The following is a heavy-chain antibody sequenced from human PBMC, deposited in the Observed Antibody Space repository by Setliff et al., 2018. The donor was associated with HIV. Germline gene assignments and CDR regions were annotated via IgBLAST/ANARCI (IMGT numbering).Heavy chain of an antibody. CDR2: IYIYNSGST. J-gene: IGHJ4*02. CDR1: GGSFSGYY. Sequence: KPSETLSLTCSVSGGSFSGYYWSWIRQPPGKGLEWIGYIYIYNSGSTNYNPSLTSRVTISADTSRNQFSLKLTSVTAADTAIYYCARGVNFDYWGQGTQVTVS. CDR3: ARGVNFDY. V-gene: IGHV4-59*01. D-gene: IGHD3-3*01.